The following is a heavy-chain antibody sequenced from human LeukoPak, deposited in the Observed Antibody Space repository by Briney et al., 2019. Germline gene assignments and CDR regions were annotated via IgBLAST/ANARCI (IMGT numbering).Heavy chain of an antibody. Sequence: GGSLRLSCAASGFTFSSYAMSWVRQAPGKGLEWVSGISGSGGSTYYADSVKGRFTISRDNSKNTLYLQMNSLRADDTAVYYCAKDTGNYNHGMDVWGQGTTVTVS. CDR3: AKDTGNYNHGMDV. D-gene: IGHD2-8*02. CDR1: GFTFSSYA. CDR2: ISGSGGST. J-gene: IGHJ6*02. V-gene: IGHV3-23*01.